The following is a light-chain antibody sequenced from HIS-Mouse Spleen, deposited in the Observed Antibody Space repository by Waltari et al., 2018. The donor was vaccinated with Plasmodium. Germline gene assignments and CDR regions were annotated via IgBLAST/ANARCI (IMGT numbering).Light chain of an antibody. CDR2: EDN. CDR3: QSYDSSNWV. J-gene: IGLJ3*02. Sequence: NFMLTQPHSVSASPGKTVTISCTRSSGSIATHYVQLYQQRPGSPPTTVIYEDNQTPSGVPDRFSGSIDSSSNSASLTISGLKTEDEADYYCQSYDSSNWVFGGGTKLTVL. CDR1: SGSIATHY. V-gene: IGLV6-57*04.